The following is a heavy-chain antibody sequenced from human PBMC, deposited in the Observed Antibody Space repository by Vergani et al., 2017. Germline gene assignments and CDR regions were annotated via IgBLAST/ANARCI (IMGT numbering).Heavy chain of an antibody. CDR3: AKVGGGSSGWQPHFPGAFDI. Sequence: QVQLVQSGAEVKKPGSSVKVSCKASGGTFSSYAISWVRQAPGQGLEWMGGIIPIFGTANYAQKFQGRVTITADESTSTAYMELSSLRAEDTAVYYCAKVGGGSSGWQPHFPGAFDIWGQGTMVTVSS. V-gene: IGHV1-69*01. CDR1: GGTFSSYA. D-gene: IGHD6-19*01. J-gene: IGHJ3*02. CDR2: IIPIFGTA.